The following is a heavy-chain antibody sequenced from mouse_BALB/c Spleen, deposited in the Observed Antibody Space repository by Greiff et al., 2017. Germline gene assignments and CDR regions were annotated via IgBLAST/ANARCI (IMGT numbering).Heavy chain of an antibody. CDR1: GFTFSDYG. CDR2: ISNLAYSI. J-gene: IGHJ2*01. Sequence: EVQLVESGGGLVQPGGSRKLSCAASGFTFSDYGMAWVRQAPGKGPEWVAFISNLAYSIYYADTVTGRFTISRENAKNTLYLEMSSLRSEDTAMYYCARLYDYDYFDYWGQGTTLTVSS. V-gene: IGHV5-15*02. D-gene: IGHD2-4*01. CDR3: ARLYDYDYFDY.